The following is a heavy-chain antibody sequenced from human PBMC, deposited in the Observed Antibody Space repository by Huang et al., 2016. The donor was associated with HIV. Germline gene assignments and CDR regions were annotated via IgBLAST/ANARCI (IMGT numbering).Heavy chain of an antibody. J-gene: IGHJ4*02. Sequence: EVQLLESGGGLVQPGGSLRLSCIASGFTFSNYAMSWVRQAPVKGLEWVSAISGSGGRTYYADSVKGRFTISRDNFKNTLYLQMNSLRAEDTAIYYCAEEVSGYSYGIDYWGQGTLVTVSS. CDR3: AEEVSGYSYGIDY. CDR2: ISGSGGRT. CDR1: GFTFSNYA. D-gene: IGHD5-18*01. V-gene: IGHV3-23*01.